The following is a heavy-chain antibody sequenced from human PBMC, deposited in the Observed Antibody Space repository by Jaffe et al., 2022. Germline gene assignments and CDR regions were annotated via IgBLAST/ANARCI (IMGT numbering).Heavy chain of an antibody. CDR1: GGSISSSSYY. J-gene: IGHJ2*01. CDR2: IYYSGST. Sequence: QLQLQESGPGLVKPSETLSLTCTVSGGSISSSSYYWGWIRQPPGKGLEWIGSIYYSGSTYYNPSLKSRVTISVDTSKNQFSLKLSSVTAADTAVYYCARPYCGGDCYPSYWYFDLWGRGTLVTVSS. V-gene: IGHV4-39*01. D-gene: IGHD2-21*01. CDR3: ARPYCGGDCYPSYWYFDL.